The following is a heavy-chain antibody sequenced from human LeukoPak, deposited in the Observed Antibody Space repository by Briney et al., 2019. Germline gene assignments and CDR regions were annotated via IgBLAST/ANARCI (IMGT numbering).Heavy chain of an antibody. CDR3: ASDSAFYYYDSSGYRDAFDI. V-gene: IGHV3-48*01. CDR1: GFTFSIYS. D-gene: IGHD3-22*01. Sequence: GGSLRLSCAASGFTFSIYSMNWVRQAPGKGLEWVSYISSSSSTIYYADSVKGRFTISRDNAKNSLNLQMNSLRAEDTAVYNCASDSAFYYYDSSGYRDAFDIWGQGTMVTVSS. CDR2: ISSSSSTI. J-gene: IGHJ3*02.